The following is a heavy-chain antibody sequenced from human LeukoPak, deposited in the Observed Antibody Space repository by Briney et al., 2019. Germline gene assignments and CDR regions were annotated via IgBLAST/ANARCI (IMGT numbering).Heavy chain of an antibody. J-gene: IGHJ6*03. CDR3: AKAPAPKSTLKRYYYYYYYMDV. CDR2: ISGGGGST. CDR1: GFTFSSYA. Sequence: PGGSLRLSCAASGFTFSSYAMSWVRQAPGKGLEWVSAISGGGGSTYYADSVKGRFTISRDNSKNTLYLQMNSLRAEDTAVYYCAKAPAPKSTLKRYYYYYYYMDVWGKGTTVTVSS. D-gene: IGHD2-2*01. V-gene: IGHV3-23*01.